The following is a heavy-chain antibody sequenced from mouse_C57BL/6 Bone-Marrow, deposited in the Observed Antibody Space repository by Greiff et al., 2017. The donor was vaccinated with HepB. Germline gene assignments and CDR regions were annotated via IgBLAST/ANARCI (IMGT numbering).Heavy chain of an antibody. J-gene: IGHJ3*01. V-gene: IGHV1-59*01. CDR1: GYTFTSYW. Sequence: VQLQQSGAELVRPGTSVKLSCKASGYTFTSYWMHWVKQRPGQGLEWIGVIDPSDSYTNYNQKFKGKATLTVDTSSSTAYMQLSSLTSEDSAVYYCARKGKDYSNYDGFAYWGQGTLVTVSA. D-gene: IGHD2-5*01. CDR3: ARKGKDYSNYDGFAY. CDR2: IDPSDSYT.